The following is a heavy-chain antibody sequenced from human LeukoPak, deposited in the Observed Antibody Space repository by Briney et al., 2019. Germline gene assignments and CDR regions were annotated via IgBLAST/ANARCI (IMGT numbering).Heavy chain of an antibody. CDR3: ARDGSQRYYYYYGMDY. CDR2: IIPILGIA. J-gene: IGHJ6*02. Sequence: SVKVSCKGSGGTFSSYAISWVRQAPGQGLAWMGRIIPILGIANYAQKFQGRVTITADKSTSTAYMELSSLRSEDTAVYYCARDGSQRYYYYYGMDYWGQGTLVTVSS. CDR1: GGTFSSYA. D-gene: IGHD2-15*01. V-gene: IGHV1-69*04.